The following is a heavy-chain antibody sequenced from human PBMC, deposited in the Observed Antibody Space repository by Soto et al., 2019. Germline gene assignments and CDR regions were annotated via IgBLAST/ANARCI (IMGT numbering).Heavy chain of an antibody. V-gene: IGHV5-51*01. CDR1: GYNFTNSW. CDR2: IYPGDSAT. CDR3: ARQEGATVLFYYGMDV. J-gene: IGHJ6*02. Sequence: PGESLKISCHGSGYNFTNSWIGWVRPMPGKGLEWVGIIYPGDSATRYSPSFRGQVTISADKSISAAYLQWSSLKASDTAMYYCARQEGATVLFYYGMDVWGQGTKVTVSS. D-gene: IGHD1-26*01.